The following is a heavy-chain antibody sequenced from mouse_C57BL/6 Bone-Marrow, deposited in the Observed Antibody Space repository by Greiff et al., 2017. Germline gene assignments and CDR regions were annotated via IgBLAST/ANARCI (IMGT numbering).Heavy chain of an antibody. CDR3: ARGYYVGY. Sequence: VESGGGLVKPGGSLKLSCAASGFTFSDYGMHWVRQAPEKGLEWVAYISSGSSTIYYADTVKGLFTISRDNAKTTLFLQMTSLRSEDTAMYYCARGYYVGYWGQGTTLTVSS. V-gene: IGHV5-17*01. CDR2: ISSGSSTI. J-gene: IGHJ2*01. CDR1: GFTFSDYG.